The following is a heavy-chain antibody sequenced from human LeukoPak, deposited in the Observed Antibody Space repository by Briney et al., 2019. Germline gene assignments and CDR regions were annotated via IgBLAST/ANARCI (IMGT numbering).Heavy chain of an antibody. CDR1: GFTFSSYG. V-gene: IGHV3-33*01. Sequence: GGSLRLSCAASGFTFSSYGMHRVRQAPGKGLEWVAVIWYDGSNKYYADSVKGRFTISRDNSKNTLYLQMDSLRAEDTAVYYCARADCSSTSCYTPDGYWGQGTLVTVSS. CDR2: IWYDGSNK. J-gene: IGHJ4*02. CDR3: ARADCSSTSCYTPDGY. D-gene: IGHD2-2*02.